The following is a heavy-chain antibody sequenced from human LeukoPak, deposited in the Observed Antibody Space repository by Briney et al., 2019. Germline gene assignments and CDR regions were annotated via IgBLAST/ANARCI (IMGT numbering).Heavy chain of an antibody. Sequence: GSLRLSCTASGFTFGDYAMSWFRQAPGKGLEWVGFIRSKAYGGTTEYAASVKGRFTISRDDSKGIAYLQMNSLKTEDTAVYYCTRTQWLVVVGNYWGQGTLVTVSS. CDR3: TRTQWLVVVGNY. J-gene: IGHJ4*02. D-gene: IGHD6-19*01. CDR2: IRSKAYGGTT. CDR1: GFTFGDYA. V-gene: IGHV3-49*03.